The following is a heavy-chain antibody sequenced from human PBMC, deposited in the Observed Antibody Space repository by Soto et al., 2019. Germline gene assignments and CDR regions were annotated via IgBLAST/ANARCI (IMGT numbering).Heavy chain of an antibody. CDR1: GGSITSSY. V-gene: IGHV4-59*01. CDR2: TYHTGDT. CDR3: ARGALGGAFDS. Sequence: SETLSHTCTVSGGSITSSYWTWIRQPPGQGLEWIGYTYHTGDTNYNPSLKSRVTISVDTSKNQLSLSLNTLTAADTAVYYCARGALGGAFDSWGQGALVTVSS. D-gene: IGHD3-16*01. J-gene: IGHJ4*02.